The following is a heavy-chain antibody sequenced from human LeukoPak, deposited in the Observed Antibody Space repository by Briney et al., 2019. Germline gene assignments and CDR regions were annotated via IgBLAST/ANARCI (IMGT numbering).Heavy chain of an antibody. CDR2: IYYSGST. D-gene: IGHD2-2*01. CDR1: GGSISSSSYY. J-gene: IGHJ5*02. Sequence: SGTLSLTCTVSGGSISSSSYYWGWIRQPPGKGLEWIGSIYYSGSTYYNPSLKSRVTISVDTSKNQFSLKLSSVTAADTAVYYCARQRVVPAARGHWFDPWGQGTLVTVSS. V-gene: IGHV4-39*01. CDR3: ARQRVVPAARGHWFDP.